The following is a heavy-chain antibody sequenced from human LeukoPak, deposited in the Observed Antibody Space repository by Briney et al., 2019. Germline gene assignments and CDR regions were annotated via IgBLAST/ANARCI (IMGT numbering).Heavy chain of an antibody. V-gene: IGHV1-18*01. Sequence: ASVKVSCRASGYTFTSYGISWVRQAPGQGLEWMGWISAYNGNTNYAQKLQGRVTMTTDTSTSTAYMELRSLRSDDTAVYCCAKGTKIAVAGTTFDYWGQGALVTVSS. CDR3: AKGTKIAVAGTTFDY. CDR1: GYTFTSYG. CDR2: ISAYNGNT. D-gene: IGHD6-19*01. J-gene: IGHJ4*02.